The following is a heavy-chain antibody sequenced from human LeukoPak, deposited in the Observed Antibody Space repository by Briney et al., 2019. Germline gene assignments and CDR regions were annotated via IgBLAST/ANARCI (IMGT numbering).Heavy chain of an antibody. CDR2: INHSGST. CDR3: ARKLGIFTVTTAFDY. J-gene: IGHJ4*02. Sequence: SETLSLTCAVYGGSFSGYYWSWIRQPPGKGLEWIGEINHSGSTNYNPSLKSRVTISVDTSKNQFSLKLSSVTGADTAVYYCARKLGIFTVTTAFDYWGQGTLVTVSS. CDR1: GGSFSGYY. D-gene: IGHD4-17*01. V-gene: IGHV4-34*01.